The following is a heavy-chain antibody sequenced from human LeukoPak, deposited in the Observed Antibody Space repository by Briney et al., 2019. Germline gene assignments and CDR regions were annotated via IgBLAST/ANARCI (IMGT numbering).Heavy chain of an antibody. J-gene: IGHJ4*02. CDR2: IKDGGSVK. D-gene: IGHD3-10*02. V-gene: IGHV3-7*03. CDR1: GFTFTSYW. Sequence: EGSLRLSCAVSGFTFTSYWMSWVRQAPGKGLEWVASIKDGGSVKYYVDSVKGRFTISRDNAKNSLHLQMDSLRAEDTAVYYCARIQLFHGDFDYWGQGTPVTVSS. CDR3: ARIQLFHGDFDY.